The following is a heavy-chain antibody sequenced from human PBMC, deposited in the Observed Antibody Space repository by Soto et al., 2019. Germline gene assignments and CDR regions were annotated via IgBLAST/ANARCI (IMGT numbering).Heavy chain of an antibody. D-gene: IGHD6-19*01. J-gene: IGHJ3*02. CDR1: GFTFDDYA. CDR3: AKDIGVAGTAGAFDI. Sequence: ALRLSCAASGFTFDDYAMHWVRQAPGKGLEWVSGISWNSDNMGNADSVKGRFTISRDNAKNSLYLQMNSLRAEDTALYYCAKDIGVAGTAGAFDIWGQGTMVPVSS. CDR2: ISWNSDNM. V-gene: IGHV3-9*01.